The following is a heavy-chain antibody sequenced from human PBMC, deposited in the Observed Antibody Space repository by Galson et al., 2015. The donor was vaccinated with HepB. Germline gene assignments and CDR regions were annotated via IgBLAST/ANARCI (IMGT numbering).Heavy chain of an antibody. CDR2: ISWDGGST. V-gene: IGHV3-43*01. CDR1: GFTFDDYT. CDR3: AKDIVRKDCGGDCYIAEYFQH. J-gene: IGHJ1*01. Sequence: SLRLSCAASGFTFDDYTMHWVRQAPGKGLEWVSLISWDGGSTYYADSVKGRFTISRDNSKNSLYLQMNSLRTEDTALYYCAKDIVRKDCGGDCYIAEYFQHWGQGTLVTVSS. D-gene: IGHD2-21*02.